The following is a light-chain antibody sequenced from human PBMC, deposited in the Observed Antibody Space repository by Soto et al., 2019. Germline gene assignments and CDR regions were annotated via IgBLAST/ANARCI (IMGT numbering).Light chain of an antibody. CDR1: QSISSW. J-gene: IGKJ1*01. CDR2: KAS. V-gene: IGKV1-5*03. CDR3: QQYNSEWT. Sequence: DIQMTQSPSTLSASVGDRVTITCRASQSISSWLAWYQQKPGKAPKLLIYKASSLEIGVPSRFSGSGSGTQFTLAISILQPDDFASYYCQQYNSEWTFGQGTKVEIK.